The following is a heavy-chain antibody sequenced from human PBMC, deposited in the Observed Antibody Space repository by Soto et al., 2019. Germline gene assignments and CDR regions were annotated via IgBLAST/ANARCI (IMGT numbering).Heavy chain of an antibody. J-gene: IGHJ4*02. D-gene: IGHD3-16*01. V-gene: IGHV5-51*01. CDR3: ARHPGHYTKYVDYFDS. CDR1: GYSFTNYW. CDR2: IYPGDSDT. Sequence: GESVKISCKGSGYSFTNYWIGWVRQMPGKGLEWMGIIYPGDSDTRYSPSFQGQVTISADKSISTAYLQWSSLKASDSAVYYCARHPGHYTKYVDYFDSWGQGTLVTVSS.